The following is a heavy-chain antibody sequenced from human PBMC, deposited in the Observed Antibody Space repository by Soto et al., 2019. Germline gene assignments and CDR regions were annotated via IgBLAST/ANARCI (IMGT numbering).Heavy chain of an antibody. Sequence: EVQLLESGGGLVQPGGSLRLSCAASGFTFSSYAMSWVRQAPGKGLEWVSAISGSGGSTYYADSVKGRFTISRDNSKNTIYLQMNSLRAEDSAVYYCAKVLQFLEWQPFDYWVQGTLVTVSS. J-gene: IGHJ4*02. CDR1: GFTFSSYA. V-gene: IGHV3-23*01. D-gene: IGHD3-3*01. CDR3: AKVLQFLEWQPFDY. CDR2: ISGSGGST.